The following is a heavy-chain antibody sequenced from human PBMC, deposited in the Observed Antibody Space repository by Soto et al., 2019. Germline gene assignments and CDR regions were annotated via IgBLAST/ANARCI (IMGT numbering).Heavy chain of an antibody. CDR3: ARVGGSFYGAWDS. J-gene: IGHJ4*02. D-gene: IGHD1-26*01. CDR1: GFTFSMYV. CDR2: MAYDGNRE. V-gene: IGHV3-30-3*01. Sequence: QVQLVESGGGVVQPGRSLRLSCAASGFTFSMYVMHWVRQAPGKGLVWVAVMAYDGNREYYGDSVKGRFFVPRDNSKNTLYLQMNSLRPEDTAVYYCARVGGSFYGAWDSWGQGALVTVSS.